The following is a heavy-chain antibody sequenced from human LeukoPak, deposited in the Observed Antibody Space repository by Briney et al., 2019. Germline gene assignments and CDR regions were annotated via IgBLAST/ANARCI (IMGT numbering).Heavy chain of an antibody. CDR1: GYTFTSYY. V-gene: IGHV1-46*01. D-gene: IGHD3-9*01. Sequence: GASVKVSCKASGYTFTSYYMHWVRQAPGQGLEWMGIINPSGGSTSYAQKFQGRVTMTRDTSISTAYMELSRLRSEDTAVYYCARGGVKTCILTGYSRPSKRYYYYGMDVWGQGTTVTVSS. CDR2: INPSGGST. CDR3: ARGGVKTCILTGYSRPSKRYYYYGMDV. J-gene: IGHJ6*02.